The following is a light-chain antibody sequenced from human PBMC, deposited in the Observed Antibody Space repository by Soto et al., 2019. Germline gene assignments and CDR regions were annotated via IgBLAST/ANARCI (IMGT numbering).Light chain of an antibody. CDR2: DAS. J-gene: IGKJ4*01. CDR1: QSISRR. CDR3: QHYGSSFLP. V-gene: IGKV1-5*01. Sequence: AKVSITVRASQSISRRLAWYQQKPGKAPKLLIYDASSLESGVPSRFSGSGSGTDFTLTISSLDPEDSAVYYCQHYGSSFLPFGGRTKVAI.